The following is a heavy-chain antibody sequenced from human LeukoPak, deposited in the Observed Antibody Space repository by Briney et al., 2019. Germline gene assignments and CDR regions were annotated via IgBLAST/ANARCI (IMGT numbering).Heavy chain of an antibody. Sequence: ASVKVSCKASGYSFTSYYIHWVRQAPGQGLEWLGIINCSGGSTSYAQKFQGRVTMTRDTSTRTVYMELSSLRSEDTAMYYCARGRRTVWYYYYYMDVWGKGTTVTISS. J-gene: IGHJ6*03. CDR2: INCSGGST. D-gene: IGHD4-17*01. CDR1: GYSFTSYY. V-gene: IGHV1-46*01. CDR3: ARGRRTVWYYYYYMDV.